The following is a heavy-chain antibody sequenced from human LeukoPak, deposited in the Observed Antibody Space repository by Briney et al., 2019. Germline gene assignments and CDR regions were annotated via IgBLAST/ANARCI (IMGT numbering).Heavy chain of an antibody. CDR2: INHSGST. CDR1: GGSFSGYY. CDR3: ARRKYSSSWYGAAFDI. Sequence: SETLSLTCAVYGGSFSGYYWSWIRQPPGKGLEWIGEINHSGSTNYNPSLKSRVTISVDTSKNQFSLKLSSVTAADTAVYYCARRKYSSSWYGAAFDIWGQGTMVTVSS. D-gene: IGHD6-13*01. V-gene: IGHV4-34*01. J-gene: IGHJ3*02.